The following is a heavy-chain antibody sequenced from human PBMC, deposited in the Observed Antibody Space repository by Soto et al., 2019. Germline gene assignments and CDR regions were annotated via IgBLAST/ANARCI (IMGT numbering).Heavy chain of an antibody. CDR2: MNAKSGDT. Sequence: QAHLEQSGAELKRPGASVKVSCKASGYTFSDFDINWLRQASGQGPEWMGWMNAKSGDTFFAQRFQDKLNMTWDTSLSTAYMEVGSLTSDHTAIYYCARGNPFNYAGFDVWGQGTTVAVSS. J-gene: IGHJ6*02. D-gene: IGHD3-16*01. V-gene: IGHV1-8*01. CDR1: GYTFSDFD. CDR3: ARGNPFNYAGFDV.